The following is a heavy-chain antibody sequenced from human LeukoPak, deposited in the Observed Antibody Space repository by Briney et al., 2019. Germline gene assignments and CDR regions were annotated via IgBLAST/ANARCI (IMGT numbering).Heavy chain of an antibody. D-gene: IGHD2-2*01. V-gene: IGHV1-18*01. CDR3: ARDGRAMGVVVVPAASGFDY. J-gene: IGHJ4*02. CDR2: ISAYNGNT. Sequence: VASVKVSCKASGYTFTSYGISRVRQAPGQGLEWMGWISAYNGNTNYAQKLQGRVTMTTDTSTSTAYMELRSLRSDDTAVYYCARDGRAMGVVVVPAASGFDYWGQGTLVTVSS. CDR1: GYTFTSYG.